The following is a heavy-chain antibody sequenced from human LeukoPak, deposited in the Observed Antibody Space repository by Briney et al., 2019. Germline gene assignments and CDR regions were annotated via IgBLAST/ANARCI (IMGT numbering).Heavy chain of an antibody. V-gene: IGHV4-59*01. CDR1: GASITTYY. CDR3: AREYSTSSEADYFDY. CDR2: IYHSGST. D-gene: IGHD6-6*01. J-gene: IGHJ4*02. Sequence: KPSETLSLTCTVSGASITTYYWTWIRQPPGKGLEWIGYIYHSGSTNYNPSLKSRVTISLDTSRNQFSLRLSSVTAADTAVNFCAREYSTSSEADYFDYWGQGSLVTVSS.